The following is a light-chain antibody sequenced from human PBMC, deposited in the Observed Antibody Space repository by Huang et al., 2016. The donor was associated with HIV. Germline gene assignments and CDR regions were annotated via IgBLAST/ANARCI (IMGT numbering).Light chain of an antibody. CDR2: GAS. Sequence: LSCRASQSVSSSCAWYQQKPGHAPRLLISGASTRATGVPARFSGRGSGTEFTLTISSLQSEDYAVYYCQQYINWPPFTFGQGTKLDIK. V-gene: IGKV3-15*01. J-gene: IGKJ2*01. CDR3: QQYINWPPFT. CDR1: QSVSSS.